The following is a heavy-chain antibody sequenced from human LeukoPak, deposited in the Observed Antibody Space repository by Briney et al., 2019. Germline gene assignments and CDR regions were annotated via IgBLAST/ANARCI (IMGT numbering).Heavy chain of an antibody. CDR3: ARDYAYCSSTSCYVNYYYYGMDV. D-gene: IGHD2-2*01. J-gene: IGHJ6*02. Sequence: GGSLRLSCAASGFTFSSYSMNWFRQAPGKGLEWVSYISSSSSTIYYADSVKGRFTISRDNAKNSLYLQMNSLRAEDTAVYYCARDYAYCSSTSCYVNYYYYGMDVWGQGTTVTVSS. V-gene: IGHV3-48*01. CDR1: GFTFSSYS. CDR2: ISSSSSTI.